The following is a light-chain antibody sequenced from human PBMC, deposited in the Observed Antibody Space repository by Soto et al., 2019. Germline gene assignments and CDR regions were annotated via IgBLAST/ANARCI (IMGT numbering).Light chain of an antibody. V-gene: IGKV3-20*01. Sequence: EIALTQSPGTLSLSPGERATLSCRASQSVSNNYLAWCQQKPGQAPRLLIYGASNRATGIPDRFSGSGSGTDFTLTISRMEPEDFAVYYCQQYGSSGTFGQGTKVDIK. CDR2: GAS. J-gene: IGKJ1*01. CDR1: QSVSNNY. CDR3: QQYGSSGT.